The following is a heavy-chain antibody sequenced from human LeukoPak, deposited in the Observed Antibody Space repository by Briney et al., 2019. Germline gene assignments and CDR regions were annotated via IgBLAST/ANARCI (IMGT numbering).Heavy chain of an antibody. Sequence: SETLSLTRAVSGYSIISGYYWGWIRQPPGKGLEWIGSIYHSGSTYYNPSLKSRVTISVDTSKNQFSLKLSSVTAADTAVYYCARALGYCSSTSCYTPIDYWGQGTLVTVSS. V-gene: IGHV4-38-2*01. CDR1: GYSIISGYY. J-gene: IGHJ4*02. CDR3: ARALGYCSSTSCYTPIDY. CDR2: IYHSGST. D-gene: IGHD2-2*02.